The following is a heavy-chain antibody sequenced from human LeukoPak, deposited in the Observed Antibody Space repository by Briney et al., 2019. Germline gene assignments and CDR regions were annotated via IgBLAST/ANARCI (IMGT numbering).Heavy chain of an antibody. CDR2: ISGSCGST. Sequence: PGGSLRLSCAASGFTFTSYAMTWVRQAPGKGLEWVSDISGSCGSTYHADSVKGRFTISRDNSKNTLYVQMNSLRADDTAVYYCAKDRYGDYSFDYWGQGTLVTVSS. J-gene: IGHJ4*02. D-gene: IGHD4-17*01. V-gene: IGHV3-23*01. CDR1: GFTFTSYA. CDR3: AKDRYGDYSFDY.